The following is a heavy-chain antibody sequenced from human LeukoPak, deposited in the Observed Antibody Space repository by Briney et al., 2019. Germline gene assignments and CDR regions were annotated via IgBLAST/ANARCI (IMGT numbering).Heavy chain of an antibody. D-gene: IGHD6-19*01. Sequence: GASVKVSCKASGYTFTGYYMHWVRQAPGQGLEWMGWISAYNGNTNYAQKLQGRVTMTTDTSTSTAYMELRSLRSDDTAVYYCARDLVAVAANFDYWGQGTLVTVSS. CDR3: ARDLVAVAANFDY. V-gene: IGHV1-18*04. J-gene: IGHJ4*02. CDR1: GYTFTGYY. CDR2: ISAYNGNT.